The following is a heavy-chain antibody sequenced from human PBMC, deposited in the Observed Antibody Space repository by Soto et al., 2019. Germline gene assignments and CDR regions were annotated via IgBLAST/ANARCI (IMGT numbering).Heavy chain of an antibody. D-gene: IGHD6-13*01. CDR1: GFTFSIYG. Sequence: GGSLRLSCAASGFTFSIYGMHWIRQAPDKGLEWVAVISYAGTNKYYADSVRGRFTISRDNSMNTVYLQMDSLRPEDTAVYYCAKDRWRRSSWFQFDSWGPGTLVTVSS. CDR2: ISYAGTNK. V-gene: IGHV3-30*18. J-gene: IGHJ4*02. CDR3: AKDRWRRSSWFQFDS.